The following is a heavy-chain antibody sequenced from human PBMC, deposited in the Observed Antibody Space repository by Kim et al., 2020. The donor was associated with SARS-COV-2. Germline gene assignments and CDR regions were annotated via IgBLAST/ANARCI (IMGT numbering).Heavy chain of an antibody. CDR1: EFPFSTYA. CDR3: ARDRGGLFGSSWYNYFDY. CDR2: ISHDGSNK. Sequence: GGSLRLSCAASEFPFSTYAMHWVRQAPGKGLEWVALISHDGSNKYYADSVKGRFTISRDTSKNTVYLQMNSLRAEDTAVYYCARDRGGLFGSSWYNYFDYWGQGTLLTVSS. D-gene: IGHD6-13*01. V-gene: IGHV3-30*04. J-gene: IGHJ4*02.